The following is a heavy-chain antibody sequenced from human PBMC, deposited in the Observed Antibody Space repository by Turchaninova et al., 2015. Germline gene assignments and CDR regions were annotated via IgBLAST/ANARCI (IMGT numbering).Heavy chain of an antibody. CDR2: ISAYNGNT. J-gene: IGHJ6*02. CDR1: GYSFTSYG. D-gene: IGHD1-1*01. CDR3: ARGNDDFYYYGMDV. V-gene: IGHV1-18*04. Sequence: QVQLVQSGAEVKPPGASVTVSCKASGYSFTSYGISWVRQAPGQGLEWMGWISAYNGNTNYAQKLQGRVTMTTDTSTRTAYMEVRGLRSDDTAVYYCARGNDDFYYYGMDVWGQGTTVTVSS.